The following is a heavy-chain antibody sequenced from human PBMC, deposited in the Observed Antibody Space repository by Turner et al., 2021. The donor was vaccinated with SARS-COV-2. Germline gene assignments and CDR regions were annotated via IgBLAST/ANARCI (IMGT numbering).Heavy chain of an antibody. V-gene: IGHV4-39*01. CDR1: GGSITSGTYY. J-gene: IGHJ4*02. CDR3: ARSYHTYYFDY. Sequence: QLQLQESGPGLVKPSETLSLTCTVSGGSITSGTYYWGWIRQPPGKGLDWIGSIFSSGSTYYNPSLKSRVTISVDTSKNQFSLKLTSVTAADTAVYYCARSYHTYYFDYWGQGTLGTVSS. CDR2: IFSSGST. D-gene: IGHD2-2*01.